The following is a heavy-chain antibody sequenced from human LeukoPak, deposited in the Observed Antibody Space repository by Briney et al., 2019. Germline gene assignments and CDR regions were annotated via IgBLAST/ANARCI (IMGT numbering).Heavy chain of an antibody. CDR2: ISWNSGSI. CDR3: AKDGCSSTSCYAGSNNWFDP. J-gene: IGHJ5*02. V-gene: IGHV3-9*01. CDR1: GFTFDDYA. Sequence: GGSLRLSCAASGFTFDDYAMHWVRQAPGKGLEWVSGISWNSGSIGYADSVKGRFTISRDNATNSLYLQMNSLRAEDTALYYCAKDGCSSTSCYAGSNNWFDPWGQGTLVTVSS. D-gene: IGHD2-2*01.